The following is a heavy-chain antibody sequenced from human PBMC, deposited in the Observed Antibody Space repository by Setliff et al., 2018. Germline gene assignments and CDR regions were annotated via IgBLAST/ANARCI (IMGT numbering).Heavy chain of an antibody. CDR3: ARMSTSGPHYDY. J-gene: IGHJ4*02. CDR2: IHAGSSNT. V-gene: IGHV1-18*04. CDR1: GYTFAESI. Sequence: ASVKVSCKASGYTFAESIVSWVRQAPGQGLEWVGWIHAGSSNTLYSQRFQDRITISRDTSATTVHMELSSLRSDDTAVYYCARMSTSGPHYDYWGQGTLVTVSS. D-gene: IGHD2-8*02.